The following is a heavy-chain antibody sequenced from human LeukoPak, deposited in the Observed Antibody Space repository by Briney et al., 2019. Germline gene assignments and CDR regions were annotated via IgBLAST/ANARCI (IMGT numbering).Heavy chain of an antibody. CDR1: GFTFYNYW. CDR3: ARGSRPVYDFWAAWTIDY. D-gene: IGHD3-3*01. J-gene: IGHJ4*02. V-gene: IGHV3-7*04. CDR2: INQHGSEA. Sequence: GGSLRLSCAASGFTFYNYWMIWVRRVPGKGLEWVASINQHGSEAKYVDSVKGRFTISRDNAQNSLSLVMDSLRVEDTAVYYCARGSRPVYDFWAAWTIDYWGQGTLVTVSS.